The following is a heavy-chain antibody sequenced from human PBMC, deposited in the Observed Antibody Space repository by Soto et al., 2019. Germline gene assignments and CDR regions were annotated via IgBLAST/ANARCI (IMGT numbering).Heavy chain of an antibody. V-gene: IGHV3-30*18. CDR1: GFTFSSYG. CDR2: ISYDGSNK. CDR3: AKDRLRFLEWSDDAFDI. J-gene: IGHJ3*02. D-gene: IGHD3-3*01. Sequence: GSLRLSCAASGFTFSSYGMHWVRQAPGKGLEWVAVISYDGSNKYYADSVKGRFTISRDNSKNTLYLQMNSLRAEDTAVYYCAKDRLRFLEWSDDAFDIWGQGTMVTVSS.